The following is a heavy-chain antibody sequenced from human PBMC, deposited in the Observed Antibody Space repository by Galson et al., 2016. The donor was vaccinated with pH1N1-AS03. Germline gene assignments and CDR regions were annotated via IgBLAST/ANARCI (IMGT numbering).Heavy chain of an antibody. V-gene: IGHV3-64*01. D-gene: IGHD6-13*01. CDR3: ARGPVSYSNYWFPPPDY. Sequence: SLRLSCAAAGFTFSSYAMYWVRQAPGKGLEYVSVISGNGFSTYYANSVKGRFIISRDNSKNTLYLQMGSLRTEDMAVYYCARGPVSYSNYWFPPPDYWGQGTLVTVSS. CDR2: ISGNGFST. CDR1: GFTFSSYA. J-gene: IGHJ4*02.